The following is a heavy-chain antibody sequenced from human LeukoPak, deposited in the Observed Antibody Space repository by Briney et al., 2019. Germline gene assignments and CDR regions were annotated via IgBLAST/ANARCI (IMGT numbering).Heavy chain of an antibody. D-gene: IGHD4-17*01. CDR2: IYNSGNT. J-gene: IGHJ6*03. V-gene: IGHV4-38-2*01. CDR1: GYSISSGYY. CDR3: ARAYGYYYYMDV. Sequence: PSETLSLTCAVSGYSISSGYYWGWIRQPPGKGLEWIGFIYNSGNTWYSPSLKNRVTISVDTSKNQVSLKLTSVTAADTAVYYCARAYGYYYYMDVWGKGTTVTVSS.